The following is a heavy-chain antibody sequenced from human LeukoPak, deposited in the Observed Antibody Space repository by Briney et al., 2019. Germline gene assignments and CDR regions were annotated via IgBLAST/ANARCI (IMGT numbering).Heavy chain of an antibody. CDR3: ARATPSTDGMDV. J-gene: IGHJ6*02. V-gene: IGHV3-13*01. D-gene: IGHD2-2*01. Sequence: GGSLRLSCAASGFTFSNYDMEWVRQPTGKPLEWVSHIGTGGDTYYPTPVKGRFIVSRENAKNSLFLQMNSLRAEDTAVYYCARATPSTDGMDVWGQGATVTVSS. CDR1: GFTFSNYD. CDR2: IGTGGDT.